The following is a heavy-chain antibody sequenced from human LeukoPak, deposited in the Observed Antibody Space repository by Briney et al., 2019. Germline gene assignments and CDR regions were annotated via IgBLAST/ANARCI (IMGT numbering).Heavy chain of an antibody. Sequence: PGGSLRLSCAASGFTFSSYAMHWVRQSLGKGLEWVAVMSYDGFNKYYADSVKGRFTISRDNSKNTLYLQMNSLRAEDTAVYYCAKTKGYSYGYYFDYWGQGTTVTVSS. V-gene: IGHV3-30*18. CDR2: MSYDGFNK. D-gene: IGHD5-18*01. CDR3: AKTKGYSYGYYFDY. CDR1: GFTFSSYA. J-gene: IGHJ4*03.